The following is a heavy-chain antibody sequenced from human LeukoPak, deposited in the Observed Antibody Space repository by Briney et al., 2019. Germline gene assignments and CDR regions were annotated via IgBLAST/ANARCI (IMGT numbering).Heavy chain of an antibody. V-gene: IGHV3-23*01. D-gene: IGHD2-2*01. CDR3: AKVSCSSTSCSIDY. Sequence: GGSLRLSCAASGFTFSSYAMSWVRQAPGKGLEWVSAISGSGGSTYYADSVKGRFTISRDNSKNTLYLQMNSLRAEDTAVYYCAKVSCSSTSCSIDYWGQGTLVTVYS. CDR1: GFTFSSYA. CDR2: ISGSGGST. J-gene: IGHJ4*02.